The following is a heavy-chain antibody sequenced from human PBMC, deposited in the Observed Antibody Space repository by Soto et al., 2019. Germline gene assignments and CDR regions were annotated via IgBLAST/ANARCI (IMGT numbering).Heavy chain of an antibody. J-gene: IGHJ3*02. D-gene: IGHD6-13*01. Sequence: QVQLVESGGGVVQPGRSLRLSCAASEFTFSNYGMHWVRQAPGKGLDWVAVISHDASNKYYADSVKGRFTISRDNSKNTLYLQMDRLRAEDTAVYYCAKGQEQQLVQIAFGIWGQGTLVTVSS. CDR3: AKGQEQQLVQIAFGI. CDR2: ISHDASNK. CDR1: EFTFSNYG. V-gene: IGHV3-30*18.